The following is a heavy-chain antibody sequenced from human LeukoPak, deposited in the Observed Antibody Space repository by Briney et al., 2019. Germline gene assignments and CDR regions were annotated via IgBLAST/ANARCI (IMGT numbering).Heavy chain of an antibody. CDR3: ATGRLQPAH. CDR1: GISFSGSW. D-gene: IGHD5-24*01. V-gene: IGHV3-7*01. Sequence: GGSLRLSCVVSGISFSGSWMTWVRQAPGRGLESVANINEDGSVTYFVDSVKGRFTISRDNANNSVFLQLKSLRAEDTAVYYCATGRLQPAHWGQGTLVTVSS. J-gene: IGHJ4*02. CDR2: INEDGSVT.